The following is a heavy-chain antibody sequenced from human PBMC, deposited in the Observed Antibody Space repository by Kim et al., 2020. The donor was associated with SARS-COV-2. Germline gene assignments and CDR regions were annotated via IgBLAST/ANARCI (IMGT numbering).Heavy chain of an antibody. Sequence: SETLSLTCTVSGGSISSYYWSWIRQPPGKGLEWIGYIYYSGSTNYNPSLKSRVTISVDTSKNQFSLKLSSVTAADTAVYYCARIAPRSSGYYEYYFDYWGQGTLVTVSS. CDR1: GGSISSYY. J-gene: IGHJ4*02. CDR2: IYYSGST. D-gene: IGHD3-22*01. CDR3: ARIAPRSSGYYEYYFDY. V-gene: IGHV4-59*13.